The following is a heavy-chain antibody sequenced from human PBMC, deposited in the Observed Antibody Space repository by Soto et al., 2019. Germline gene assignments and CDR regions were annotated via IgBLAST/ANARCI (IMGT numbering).Heavy chain of an antibody. J-gene: IGHJ3*01. CDR2: IKRDGTVT. Sequence: EVQLVESGGGLVQPGESLRLSCAASGFTFSAFWMTWLRQAPGKGLEWVANIKRDGTVTHYGDSVEGRCTLSRDNAQNSLFLQLNSLRPEDTAMYYCARDLSPPGEFFYDACDVWGQWTFVTVSS. V-gene: IGHV3-7*04. D-gene: IGHD2-21*01. CDR1: GFTFSAFW. CDR3: ARDLSPPGEFFYDACDV.